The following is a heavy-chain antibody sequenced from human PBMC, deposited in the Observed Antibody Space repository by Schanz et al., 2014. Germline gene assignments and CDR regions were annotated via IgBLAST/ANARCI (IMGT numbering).Heavy chain of an antibody. V-gene: IGHV3-23*04. Sequence: EVQLVESGGGLAQPGGSLRLSCAASGFTLSNYAMSWVRQAPGKGLEWVSALSEGGGGTHYADSVRGRFTISSDSSKNTLYLQMNSLRAEDTAVYYCAKGRFGELSAFDIWGQGTMVTVSS. J-gene: IGHJ3*02. CDR3: AKGRFGELSAFDI. CDR2: LSEGGGGT. CDR1: GFTLSNYA. D-gene: IGHD3-10*01.